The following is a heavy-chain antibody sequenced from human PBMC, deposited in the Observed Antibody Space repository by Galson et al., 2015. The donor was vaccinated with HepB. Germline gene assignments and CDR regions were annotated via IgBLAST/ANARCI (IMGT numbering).Heavy chain of an antibody. D-gene: IGHD1-26*01. Sequence: PALVKPTQTLTLTCTFSGFSLSTSGMRVSWIRQPPGKALEWLARIDWDDDKFYSTSLKTRLTISKDTSKNQVVLTMTNMDPVDTATYYCVLVGATSLGFDYWGQGTLVTVSS. CDR2: IDWDDDK. V-gene: IGHV2-70*04. CDR1: GFSLSTSGMR. J-gene: IGHJ4*02. CDR3: VLVGATSLGFDY.